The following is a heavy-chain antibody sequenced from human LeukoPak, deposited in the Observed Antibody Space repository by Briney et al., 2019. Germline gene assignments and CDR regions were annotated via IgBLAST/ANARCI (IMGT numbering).Heavy chain of an antibody. CDR1: GFNFSNHP. CDR3: TSGMDV. J-gene: IGHJ6*02. V-gene: IGHV3-23*01. Sequence: PGGSLRLSCVASGFNFSNHPLSWVRQAPGQGLEWVSAINASGTGTFYADSVRGRFVISRDNSEKKMFLQMNSLRAEDTAVYYCTSGMDVWGRGTAV. CDR2: INASGTGT. D-gene: IGHD5-12*01.